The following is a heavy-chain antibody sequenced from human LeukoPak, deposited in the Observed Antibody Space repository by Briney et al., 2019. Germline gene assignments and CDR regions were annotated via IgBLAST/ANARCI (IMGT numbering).Heavy chain of an antibody. CDR2: VTSSGDGT. D-gene: IGHD3-22*01. CDR3: AKDRPNYYGSNGHYYRRDGDY. Sequence: TGGSLRLSCAASGFTFSIYAVSWVRQAPGKGLQWVSSVTSSGDGTYYADSVKGGFTISRDNSENMLYLQMNSLRVEDTAVYFCAKDRPNYYGSNGHYYRRDGDYWGQGTLVTVSS. CDR1: GFTFSIYA. J-gene: IGHJ4*02. V-gene: IGHV3-23*01.